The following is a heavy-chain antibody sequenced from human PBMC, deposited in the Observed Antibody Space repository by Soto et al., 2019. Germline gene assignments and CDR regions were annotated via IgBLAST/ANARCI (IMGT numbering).Heavy chain of an antibody. CDR2: ISYDGSNK. V-gene: IGHV3-30-3*01. CDR3: ARDGALYYYDSSGAFGMDV. Sequence: VQLVESGGGVVQPGRSLRLSCAASGFTFSSYAMHWVRQAPGKGLEWVAVISYDGSNKYYADSVKGRFTISRDNSKNTLYLQMNSLRAEDTAVYYCARDGALYYYDSSGAFGMDVWGQGTTVTVSS. J-gene: IGHJ6*02. CDR1: GFTFSSYA. D-gene: IGHD3-22*01.